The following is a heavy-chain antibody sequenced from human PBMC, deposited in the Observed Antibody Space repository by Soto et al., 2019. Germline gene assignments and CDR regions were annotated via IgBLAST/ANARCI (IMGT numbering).Heavy chain of an antibody. Sequence: EVQLVESGGGLVQPGGSLRLSCVASGFTFSSYWMHWVRQDPGKGLVWVSSIKTDGTATQYADSVKGRFTVSRDNAKNTLYLKMNSLRAEDTAVYYCAKYLSWGQCDYWGQGTLVTVSS. J-gene: IGHJ4*02. V-gene: IGHV3-74*03. CDR1: GFTFSSYW. D-gene: IGHD3-16*01. CDR3: AKYLSWGQCDY. CDR2: IKTDGTAT.